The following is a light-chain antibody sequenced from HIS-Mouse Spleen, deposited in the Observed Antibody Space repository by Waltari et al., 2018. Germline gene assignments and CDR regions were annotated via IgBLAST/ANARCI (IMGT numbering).Light chain of an antibody. CDR1: SSDVGGYND. CDR3: SSYTSSSFNVV. Sequence: ALTQPASVSGSPGQSITISSTGTSSDVGGYNDVSWYQQHPGKAPKLMIDDVSNRPSGVSNRFAGSKSGNTVSLTISGLQAEDEADYYCSSYTSSSFNVVFGGGTKLTVL. V-gene: IGLV2-14*03. CDR2: DVS. J-gene: IGLJ2*01.